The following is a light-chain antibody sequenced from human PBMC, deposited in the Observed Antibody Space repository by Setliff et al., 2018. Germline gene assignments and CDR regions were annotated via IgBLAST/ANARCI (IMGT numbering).Light chain of an antibody. Sequence: QSALTQPAAVSGSPGQSITISCAGTNSDVGGYNYVSWYQQHPNKAPKLMIYEVTKRPSGVSDRFSGSKSGNTASLTISGLQAGDEADYYCSSYTSSSAYGVGTGTKATVL. CDR2: EVT. CDR3: SSYTSSSAYG. V-gene: IGLV2-14*03. J-gene: IGLJ1*01. CDR1: NSDVGGYNY.